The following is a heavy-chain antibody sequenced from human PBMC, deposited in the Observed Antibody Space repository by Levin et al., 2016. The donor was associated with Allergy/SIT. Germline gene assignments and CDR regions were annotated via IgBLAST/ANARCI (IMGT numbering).Heavy chain of an antibody. CDR3: TRDLGSGSGSYYTYYYYYYGMDV. V-gene: IGHV3-49*02. CDR2: IRSKAYGGTT. J-gene: IGHJ6*02. D-gene: IGHD3-10*01. Sequence: WIRQPPGKGLEWVGFIRSKAYGGTTEYAASVKGRFTISRDDSKSIAYLQMNSLKTEDTAVYYCTRDLGSGSGSYYTYYYYYYGMDVWGQGTTVTVSS.